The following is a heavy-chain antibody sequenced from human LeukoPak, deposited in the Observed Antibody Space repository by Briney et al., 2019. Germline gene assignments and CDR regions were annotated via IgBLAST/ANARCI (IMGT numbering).Heavy chain of an antibody. Sequence: SQTLSLTCGISGDSVSGNSVAWNWIRQSPSRGLEWLGRTYYRSKWYNDYAVSVKGRITINPDTSKNHFSLQLNSVTPEDTAIYYCARIGYSYGGPWGQGTLVTVSS. V-gene: IGHV6-1*01. CDR2: TYYRSKWYN. CDR1: GDSVSGNSVA. CDR3: ARIGYSYGGP. D-gene: IGHD5-18*01. J-gene: IGHJ5*02.